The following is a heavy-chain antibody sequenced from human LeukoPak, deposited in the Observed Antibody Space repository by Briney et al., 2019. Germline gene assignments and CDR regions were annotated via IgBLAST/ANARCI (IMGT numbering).Heavy chain of an antibody. V-gene: IGHV4-34*01. CDR3: ARVGPANDAFDI. J-gene: IGHJ3*02. CDR1: GGSFSGYY. Sequence: SETLSLTYAVYGGSFSGYYWSWIRQPPGKGLEWIGEINHSGSTNYNPSLKSRVTISVDTSKNQFSLKLSSVTAADTAVYYCARVGPANDAFDIWGQGTMVTVSS. D-gene: IGHD2-15*01. CDR2: INHSGST.